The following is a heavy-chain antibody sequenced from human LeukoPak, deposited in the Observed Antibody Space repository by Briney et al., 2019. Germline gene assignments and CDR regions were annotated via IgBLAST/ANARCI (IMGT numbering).Heavy chain of an antibody. D-gene: IGHD5-18*01. J-gene: IGHJ3*02. V-gene: IGHV1-2*02. Sequence: ASVKVSCKASGYTFTGYYVHWVRQAPGQGLEWMGWINPNSGGTNYAQKFQGRVTMTRDTSISTAYMELSRLRSDDTAVYYCARDAETAMVTFGCGAFDIWGQGTMVTVSS. CDR1: GYTFTGYY. CDR3: ARDAETAMVTFGCGAFDI. CDR2: INPNSGGT.